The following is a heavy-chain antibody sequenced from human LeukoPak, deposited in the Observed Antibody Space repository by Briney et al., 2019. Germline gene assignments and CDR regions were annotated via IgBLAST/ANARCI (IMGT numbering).Heavy chain of an antibody. J-gene: IGHJ4*02. V-gene: IGHV3-23*01. CDR3: ARHSFGDYEFWFDY. CDR1: GFTFSSYA. D-gene: IGHD4-17*01. CDR2: ISGSGGST. Sequence: GGSLRLSCAVSGFTFSSYAMSWVRQAPGKGLEWVSGISGSGGSTYYADSVKGRFTISRDNARNSLYLHMNSLRAEDTAVYYCARHSFGDYEFWFDYWGQGTLVTVSS.